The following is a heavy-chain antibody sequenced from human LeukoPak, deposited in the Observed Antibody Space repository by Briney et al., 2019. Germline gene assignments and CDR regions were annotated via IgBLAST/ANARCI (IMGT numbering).Heavy chain of an antibody. D-gene: IGHD3-22*01. Sequence: SETLSLTCTVSGGSISSYYWSWIRQPPGKGLEWIGYIYYSGSTNYNPSLKSRVTISVDTSKNQFSLKLSSVTAADTAVYYCARLGELYYYDSSGYSDAFDIWGQGTMVTVSS. CDR3: ARLGELYYYDSSGYSDAFDI. V-gene: IGHV4-59*08. J-gene: IGHJ3*02. CDR2: IYYSGST. CDR1: GGSISSYY.